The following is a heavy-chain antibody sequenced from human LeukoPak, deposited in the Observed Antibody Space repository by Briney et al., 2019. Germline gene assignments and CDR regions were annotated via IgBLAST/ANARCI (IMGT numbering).Heavy chain of an antibody. V-gene: IGHV1-69*05. J-gene: IGHJ4*02. CDR1: GGTFSSYA. Sequence: EASVKVSCKASGGTFSSYAISWVLQAPGQGLEWMGRIIPIFGTANYAQKFQGRVTITTDESTSTAYMELSSLRSEDTAVYYCARDSWDRSGQVMGYWGQGTLVTVSS. D-gene: IGHD3-22*01. CDR2: IIPIFGTA. CDR3: ARDSWDRSGQVMGY.